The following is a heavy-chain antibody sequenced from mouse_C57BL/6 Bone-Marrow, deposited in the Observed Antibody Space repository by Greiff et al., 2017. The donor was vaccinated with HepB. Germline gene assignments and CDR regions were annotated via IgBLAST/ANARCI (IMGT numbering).Heavy chain of an antibody. Sequence: EVKLMESGPGLVKPSQSLSLTCSVTGYSITSGYYWNWIRQFPGNKLEWMGYISYDGSNNYNPSLKNRISITRDTSKNQFFLKLNSVTTEDTATYYCARDYGSGGFDVWGTGTTVTVSS. V-gene: IGHV3-6*01. J-gene: IGHJ1*03. D-gene: IGHD1-1*01. CDR3: ARDYGSGGFDV. CDR1: GYSITSGYY. CDR2: ISYDGSN.